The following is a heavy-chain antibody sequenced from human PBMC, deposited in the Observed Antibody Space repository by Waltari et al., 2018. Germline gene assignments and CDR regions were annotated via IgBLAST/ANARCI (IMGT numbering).Heavy chain of an antibody. CDR2: IYPGASET. CDR3: ARHVGGYCSGGNCYADF. Sequence: EVQLVQSGAEVKKPGESLKISCKGSGYTFSNYWIGWVRQMPGKGLERMGIIYPGASETRHSPSFQGQVTISADKSFNTAYLQWSSLKASDTAMYYCARHVGGYCSGGNCYADFWGQGTLVTVSS. V-gene: IGHV5-51*01. D-gene: IGHD2-15*01. J-gene: IGHJ4*02. CDR1: GYTFSNYW.